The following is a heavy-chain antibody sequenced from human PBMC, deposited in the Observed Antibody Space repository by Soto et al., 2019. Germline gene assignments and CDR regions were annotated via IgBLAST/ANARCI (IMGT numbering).Heavy chain of an antibody. CDR3: AKNSAATIRVGFDY. Sequence: EVQLLESGGGSVQPGGSLRLSCAASGFTFATYTMSWVRQTPGKGLEWVSAITGSDGRTYYADSVKGRFTISRDNSKNTLYLQMNSLGAEDTAVYYCAKNSAATIRVGFDYWGQGTLVTVSS. V-gene: IGHV3-23*01. J-gene: IGHJ4*02. D-gene: IGHD5-12*01. CDR2: ITGSDGRT. CDR1: GFTFATYT.